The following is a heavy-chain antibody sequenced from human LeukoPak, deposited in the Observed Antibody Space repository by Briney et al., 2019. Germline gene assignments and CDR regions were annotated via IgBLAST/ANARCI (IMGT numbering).Heavy chain of an antibody. D-gene: IGHD6-6*01. CDR1: GFTFDDYT. CDR3: ARGAKQLVLPYFDY. J-gene: IGHJ4*02. V-gene: IGHV3-53*01. CDR2: IYSGGST. Sequence: PGGSLRLSCAASGFTFDDYTMHWVRQAPGKGLEWVSVIYSGGSTYYADSVKGRFTISRDNSKNTLYLQMNSLRAEDTAVYYCARGAKQLVLPYFDYWGQGTLVTVSS.